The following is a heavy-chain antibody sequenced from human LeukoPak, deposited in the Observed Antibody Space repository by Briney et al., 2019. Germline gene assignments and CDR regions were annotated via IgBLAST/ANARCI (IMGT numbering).Heavy chain of an antibody. CDR1: GFTFSSYS. V-gene: IGHV3-21*01. CDR3: ARDRIFKGGSYYFDY. J-gene: IGHJ4*02. Sequence: GGSLRLSCAASGFTFSSYSMNWVRQAPGKGLEWVSSISSSSSYIYYADSVKGRFTISRDNAKNSLYLQMNSLRAEDTAMYYCARDRIFKGGSYYFDYWGRGTLVTVSS. CDR2: ISSSSSYI. D-gene: IGHD3-3*01.